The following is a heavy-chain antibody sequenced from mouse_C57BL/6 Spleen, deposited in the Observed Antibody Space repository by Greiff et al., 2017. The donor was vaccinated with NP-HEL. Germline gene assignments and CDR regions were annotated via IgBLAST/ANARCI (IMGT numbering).Heavy chain of an antibody. CDR3: ARRTSEGFAY. CDR1: GYSFTGYY. V-gene: IGHV1-42*01. Sequence: EVQLQQSGPELVKPGASVKISCKASGYSFTGYYMNWVKQSPEKSLEWIGEINPSTGGTTYNQKFKAKATLTVDKSSSTAYMQLKSLTFEDSAVYYCARRTSEGFAYWGQGTLVTVSA. CDR2: INPSTGGT. J-gene: IGHJ3*01.